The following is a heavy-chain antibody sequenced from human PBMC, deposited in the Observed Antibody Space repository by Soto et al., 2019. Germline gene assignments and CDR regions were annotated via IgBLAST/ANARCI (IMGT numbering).Heavy chain of an antibody. CDR3: AREALYGSGSYYAGYYYYGMDV. J-gene: IGHJ6*02. Sequence: PGGSLNLSCAASGFPFSSYAMHWVRQAPGKGLEWVAVISYDGSNKYYADSVKGRFTISRDNSKNTLYLQMNSLRAEDTAVYYCAREALYGSGSYYAGYYYYGMDVWGQGTTVTVSS. CDR1: GFPFSSYA. V-gene: IGHV3-30-3*01. D-gene: IGHD3-10*01. CDR2: ISYDGSNK.